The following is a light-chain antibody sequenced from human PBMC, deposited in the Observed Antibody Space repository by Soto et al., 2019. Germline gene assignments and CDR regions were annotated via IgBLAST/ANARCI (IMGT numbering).Light chain of an antibody. V-gene: IGLV2-14*02. Sequence: QSVLTQPASVSGSPGQSITISCTGTSSDVGSYNLVSWYQHHPGKAPKLMIYEGSKRPSGVPDRFSGSKSGTSASLVITGLQADDEADYYCQSNDNGLSGSDVFGTGTKVTVL. CDR3: QSNDNGLSGSDV. J-gene: IGLJ1*01. CDR2: EGS. CDR1: SSDVGSYNL.